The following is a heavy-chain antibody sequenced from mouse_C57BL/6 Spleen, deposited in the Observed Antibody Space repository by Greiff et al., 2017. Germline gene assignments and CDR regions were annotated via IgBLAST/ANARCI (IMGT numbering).Heavy chain of an antibody. CDR1: GYTFTDYN. CDR3: ARRVTTVVGGYWYFDV. Sequence: EVKLQQSGPELVKPGASVKIPCKASGYTFTDYNMDWVKQSHGKSLEWIGDINPNNGGTIYNQKFKGKATLTVDKSSSTAYMELRSLTSEDTAVYYCARRVTTVVGGYWYFDVWGTGTTVTVSS. CDR2: INPNNGGT. J-gene: IGHJ1*03. D-gene: IGHD1-1*01. V-gene: IGHV1-18*01.